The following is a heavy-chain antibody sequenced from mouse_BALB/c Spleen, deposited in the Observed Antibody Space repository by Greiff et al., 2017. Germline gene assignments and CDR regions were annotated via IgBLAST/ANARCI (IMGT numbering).Heavy chain of an antibody. J-gene: IGHJ4*01. CDR3: ARGDYGYLYAMDY. V-gene: IGHV3-6*02. D-gene: IGHD1-2*01. Sequence: EVQLQESGPGLVKPSQSLSLTCSVTGYSITSGYYWHWIRQFPGNQLEWMGYISYDGSNNYNPSLKNRISITRDTSKNQFFLKLNSVTTEDTATYYCARGDYGYLYAMDYWGQGTSVTVSS. CDR2: ISYDGSN. CDR1: GYSITSGYY.